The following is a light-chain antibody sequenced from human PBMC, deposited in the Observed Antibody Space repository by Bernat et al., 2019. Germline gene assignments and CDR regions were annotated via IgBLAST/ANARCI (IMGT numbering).Light chain of an antibody. J-gene: IGLJ3*02. CDR3: SAWDSSLSAWV. V-gene: IGLV10-54*04. Sequence: QAGLTQPPSVSKGLRQTATPTCTGNSNSVGYQGAAWLQQHQGHPPKLLSYRNNNRPSGISERFSASRSGSTASLTITGLQPEDEADYYCSAWDSSLSAWVFGGGTKLTVL. CDR2: RNN. CDR1: SNSVGYQG.